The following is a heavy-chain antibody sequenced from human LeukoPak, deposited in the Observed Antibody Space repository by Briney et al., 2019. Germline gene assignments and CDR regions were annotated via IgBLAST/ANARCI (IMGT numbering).Heavy chain of an antibody. CDR3: ATANGYEPTRYYYYMDV. V-gene: IGHV1-24*01. D-gene: IGHD5-12*01. Sequence: ASVKVSCKVSGYTLTGLSMHWVRQAPGKGLEWMGGFDPEDGETIYAQKFQGRVTMTEDTSTDTAYMELSSLRSEDTAVYYCATANGYEPTRYYYYMDVWGKGTTVTISS. CDR1: GYTLTGLS. CDR2: FDPEDGET. J-gene: IGHJ6*03.